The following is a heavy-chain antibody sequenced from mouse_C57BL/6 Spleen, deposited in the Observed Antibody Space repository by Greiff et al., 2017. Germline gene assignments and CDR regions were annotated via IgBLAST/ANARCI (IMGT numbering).Heavy chain of an antibody. CDR2: INPNNGGT. Sequence: EVQLQQSGPELVKPGASLKISCKASGYTFTDYYMNWVKQSHGKSLEWIGDINPNNGGTSYKHKVKGKATLTVDKSSSTAYIELRSLTSEDSAVYYCASRGYYFDYWGQGTTLTVSS. V-gene: IGHV1-26*01. CDR3: ASRGYYFDY. J-gene: IGHJ2*01. CDR1: GYTFTDYY.